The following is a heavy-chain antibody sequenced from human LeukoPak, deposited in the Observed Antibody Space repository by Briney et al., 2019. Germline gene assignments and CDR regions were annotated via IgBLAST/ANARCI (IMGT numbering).Heavy chain of an antibody. J-gene: IGHJ5*02. CDR2: ISGSGTTM. D-gene: IGHD5-12*01. Sequence: GGSLRLSCAASGITFSNYDMNWVRQTPGKGLEWISYISGSGTTMYYADSVKGRFTISRDNAKNSLYLQMNSLRAEDTAVYYCASYIAAKIEVNWFDPWGQGTLVTVSP. CDR1: GITFSNYD. CDR3: ASYIAAKIEVNWFDP. V-gene: IGHV3-48*03.